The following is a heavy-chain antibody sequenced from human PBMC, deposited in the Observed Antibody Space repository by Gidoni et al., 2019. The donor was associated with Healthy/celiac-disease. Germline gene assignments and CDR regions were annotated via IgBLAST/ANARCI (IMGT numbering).Heavy chain of an antibody. D-gene: IGHD7-27*01. V-gene: IGHV4-38-2*02. J-gene: IGHJ4*02. CDR1: GYSISSGYY. CDR2: IFHSGST. Sequence: QVQLQESGPGLVTPSETLSLTCTVSGYSISSGYYWGWLRQPPGKGLEWIGSIFHSGSTYYNPSLKSRVTISVDTSKNQFSLKLSSVTAADTAVYYCARELGGYYFDYWGQGTLVTVSS. CDR3: ARELGGYYFDY.